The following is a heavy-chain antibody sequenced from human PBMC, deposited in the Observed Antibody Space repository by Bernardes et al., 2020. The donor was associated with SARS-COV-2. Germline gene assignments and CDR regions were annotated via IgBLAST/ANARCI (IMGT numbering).Heavy chain of an antibody. D-gene: IGHD5-18*01. CDR2: IYYSGST. V-gene: IGHV4-59*01. CDR1: GGSISSYY. CDR3: ASGYQYYFDY. Sequence: TLSLTCTVSGGSISSYYWSWIRQPPGKGLAWIGYIYYSGSTNYNPSLKSRVTISVDTSKNQFSLKLSSVTAADTAVYYCASGYQYYFDYWGQGTLVTVSS. J-gene: IGHJ4*02.